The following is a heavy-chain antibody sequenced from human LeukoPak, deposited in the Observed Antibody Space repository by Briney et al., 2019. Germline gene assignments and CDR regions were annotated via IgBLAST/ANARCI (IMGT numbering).Heavy chain of an antibody. Sequence: PSETLSFTCTVSGGSISSSSYYWGWIRQPPGKGLEWIGSIYYSGSTYYNPSLKSRVTISVDTSKNQFSLKLSSVTAADTAVYYCASRPVLRFLEWLLPFDYWGQGTLVTVSS. D-gene: IGHD3-3*01. CDR3: ASRPVLRFLEWLLPFDY. V-gene: IGHV4-39*01. CDR2: IYYSGST. CDR1: GGSISSSSYY. J-gene: IGHJ4*02.